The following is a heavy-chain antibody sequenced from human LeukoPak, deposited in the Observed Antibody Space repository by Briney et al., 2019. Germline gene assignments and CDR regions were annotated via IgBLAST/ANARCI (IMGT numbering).Heavy chain of an antibody. Sequence: SGPTLVKPTQPLTLTCTFSGFSLSTSAVGVGWIRQPPGKALEWLALIYWNDDKRYNPSLKTRLAISKDTSKNQVVLTMTNMDPVDTATYYCPHRMHTLTTLCFDYWGQGTLVTVSS. CDR3: PHRMHTLTTLCFDY. D-gene: IGHD3-16*01. V-gene: IGHV2-5*01. J-gene: IGHJ4*02. CDR1: GFSLSTSAVG. CDR2: IYWNDDK.